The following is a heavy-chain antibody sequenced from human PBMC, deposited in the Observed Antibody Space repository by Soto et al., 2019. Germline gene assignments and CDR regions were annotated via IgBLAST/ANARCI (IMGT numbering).Heavy chain of an antibody. CDR3: ARDRPSSGWPFYYYGMDV. CDR2: IYYSGST. CDR1: GGSISSYY. V-gene: IGHV4-59*01. J-gene: IGHJ6*02. D-gene: IGHD6-19*01. Sequence: QVQLQESGPGLVKPSETLSLTCTVSGGSISSYYWSWIRQPPGKGLEWIGYIYYSGSTNYNPSLKSRVTISVDTSKNQFSLKLSSVTAADTAVYYCARDRPSSGWPFYYYGMDVWGQGTTVTVSS.